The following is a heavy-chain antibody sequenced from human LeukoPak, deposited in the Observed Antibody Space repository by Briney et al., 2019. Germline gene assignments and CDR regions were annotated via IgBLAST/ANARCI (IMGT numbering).Heavy chain of an antibody. CDR2: IYWNDDK. Sequence: SGPTLVKPTQTLTLTCTFSGFSLSTSGVGVGWIRQPPGKALEWLALIYWNDDKRYSPSLKSRLTITKDTSKNQVVLTMTNMDPVDTATYYCAHSTYYDFWSGSINWFDPWGRGTLVTVSS. CDR1: GFSLSTSGVG. V-gene: IGHV2-5*01. CDR3: AHSTYYDFWSGSINWFDP. D-gene: IGHD3-3*01. J-gene: IGHJ5*02.